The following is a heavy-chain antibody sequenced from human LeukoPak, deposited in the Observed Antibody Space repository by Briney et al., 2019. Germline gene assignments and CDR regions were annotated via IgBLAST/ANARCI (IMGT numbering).Heavy chain of an antibody. V-gene: IGHV1-2*04. CDR3: ARDLYRGYSYGYGY. Sequence: ASVTVSCKASGYTFTGYYIHWVRQAPGQGLDGMGWINPNSGGTNSAQKFQGWVTMTRDTSISTAYMELSRLRSDDTAVYYCARDLYRGYSYGYGYWGQGTLVTVSS. J-gene: IGHJ4*02. CDR1: GYTFTGYY. CDR2: INPNSGGT. D-gene: IGHD5-18*01.